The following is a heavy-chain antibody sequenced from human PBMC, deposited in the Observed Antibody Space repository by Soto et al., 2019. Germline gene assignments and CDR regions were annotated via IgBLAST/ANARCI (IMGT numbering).Heavy chain of an antibody. J-gene: IGHJ5*02. Sequence: GASVKVSCKASGYNFLGYYMHWVRQAPGQGLEWMGWINPHRGDTTYAQKFQGRVTMTRDTPISTVYMELDSLISDDTGVYFCARDEDYDRGCFDPWGQGTLVTVS. D-gene: IGHD3-22*01. CDR1: GYNFLGYY. CDR2: INPHRGDT. V-gene: IGHV1-2*02. CDR3: ARDEDYDRGCFDP.